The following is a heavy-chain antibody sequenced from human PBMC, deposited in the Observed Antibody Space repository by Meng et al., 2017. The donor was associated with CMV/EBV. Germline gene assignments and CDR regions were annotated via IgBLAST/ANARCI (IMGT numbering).Heavy chain of an antibody. CDR1: GFTFSSYA. CDR2: ISYDGSNK. CDR3: AEGSEYSGYGY. D-gene: IGHD5-12*01. V-gene: IGHV3-30-3*01. J-gene: IGHJ4*02. Sequence: QVQLVESGGGVVQPGRXXXLSCAAPGFTFSSYAMHWVRQAPGKGLEWVAVISYDGSNKYYADSVKGRFTISRDNSKNTLYLQMNSLRAEDTAVYYCAEGSEYSGYGYWGQGTLVTVSS.